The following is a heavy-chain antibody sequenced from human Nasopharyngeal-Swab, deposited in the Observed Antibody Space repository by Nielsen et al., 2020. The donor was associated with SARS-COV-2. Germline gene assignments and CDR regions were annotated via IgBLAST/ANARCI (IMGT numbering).Heavy chain of an antibody. J-gene: IGHJ4*02. Sequence: WVRQAPGQGLEWMGRIIPIGGIANNAQKFQGRVTITADKSTSTAYMELISLRSEDTAVYYCAREGPGPPMTTVTPYFDYWGQGTLVTVSS. V-gene: IGHV1-69*04. CDR3: AREGPGPPMTTVTPYFDY. D-gene: IGHD4-11*01. CDR2: IIPIGGIA.